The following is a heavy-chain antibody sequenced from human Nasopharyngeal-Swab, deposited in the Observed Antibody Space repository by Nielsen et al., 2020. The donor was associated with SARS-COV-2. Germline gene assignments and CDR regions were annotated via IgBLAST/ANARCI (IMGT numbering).Heavy chain of an antibody. V-gene: IGHV4-59*01. CDR2: VYYSGST. CDR3: ARGDILTPYYYMDV. CDR1: GGSISSYY. J-gene: IGHJ6*03. D-gene: IGHD3-9*01. Sequence: SQTLSPTCTVSGGSISSYYWNWVRQPPGKGLEWIAYVYYSGSTKYNPSLKSRVTISVDRAKNQVSLKLTSVTAADTAVYYCARGDILTPYYYMDVWGRGTTVAVSS.